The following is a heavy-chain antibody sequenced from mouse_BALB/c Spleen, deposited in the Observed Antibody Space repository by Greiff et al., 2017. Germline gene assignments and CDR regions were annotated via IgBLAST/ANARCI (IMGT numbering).Heavy chain of an antibody. CDR2: ISYSGST. V-gene: IGHV3-2*02. CDR1: GYSITSDYA. Sequence: VQLKQSGPGLVKPSQSLSLTCTVTGYSITSDYAWNWIRQFPGNKLEWMGYISYSGSTSYNPSLKSRISITRDTSKNQFFLQLNSVTTEDTATCYCARSDYYGFAYWGQGTLVTVSA. CDR3: ARSDYYGFAY. D-gene: IGHD1-2*01. J-gene: IGHJ3*01.